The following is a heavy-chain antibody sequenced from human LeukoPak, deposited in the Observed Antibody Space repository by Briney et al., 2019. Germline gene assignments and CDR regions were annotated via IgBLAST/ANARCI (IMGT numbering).Heavy chain of an antibody. V-gene: IGHV1-46*01. J-gene: IGHJ4*02. CDR1: GYTFTSYY. D-gene: IGHD4-17*01. CDR2: INPSGGST. CDR3: ARDGTTVTTSVYFAY. Sequence: ASVKVSCKASGYTFTSYYMHWVRQAPGQGLEWMGIINPSGGSTSYAQKFQGRVTMTTDTSTSTVYMELSSLRSEDAAVYYCARDGTTVTTSVYFAYWGQGTLVTVSS.